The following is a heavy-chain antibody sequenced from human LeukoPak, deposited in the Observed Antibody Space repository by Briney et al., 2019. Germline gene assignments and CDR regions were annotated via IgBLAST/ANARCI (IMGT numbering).Heavy chain of an antibody. CDR1: GYTFTSYY. J-gene: IGHJ4*02. CDR2: INPSGGST. V-gene: IGHV1-46*01. D-gene: IGHD3-3*01. Sequence: ASVKVSCKASGYTFTSYYMHWVRQAPGQGLEWMGIINPSGGSTSYAQKFQGRVTMTRDTSISTAYMELSRLRSDDTAVYYCARDGRTWDFWSGPYYFDYWGQGTLVTVSS. CDR3: ARDGRTWDFWSGPYYFDY.